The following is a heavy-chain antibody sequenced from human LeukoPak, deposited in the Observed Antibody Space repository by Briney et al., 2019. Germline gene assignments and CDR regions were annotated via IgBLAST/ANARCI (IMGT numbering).Heavy chain of an antibody. CDR3: ARVRSTVVPKFDY. J-gene: IGHJ4*02. CDR2: IYYSGST. V-gene: IGHV4-59*01. D-gene: IGHD4-23*01. Sequence: PSETLSLTCTLSGGSISSYYWSWIRQPPGKGLEWIGYIYYSGSTNYNPSLKSRVTISVDTSKNQFSLKLSSVTAADTAVYYCARVRSTVVPKFDYWGQGTLVTVSS. CDR1: GGSISSYY.